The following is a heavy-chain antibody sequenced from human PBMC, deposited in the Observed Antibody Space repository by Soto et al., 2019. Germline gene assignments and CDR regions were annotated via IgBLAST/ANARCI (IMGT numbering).Heavy chain of an antibody. V-gene: IGHV3-74*01. Sequence: GGPLRLSCAASGLTFSGFWLPCVHQGPGKGLEWVSRINADGSARSHAASVRGRFTISRDNAKNTLYLQMNSLRAEDTAVYYCARLSGPYENWGQGTLVTVSS. D-gene: IGHD3-22*01. CDR2: INADGSAR. CDR3: ARLSGPYEN. J-gene: IGHJ4*02. CDR1: GLTFSGFW.